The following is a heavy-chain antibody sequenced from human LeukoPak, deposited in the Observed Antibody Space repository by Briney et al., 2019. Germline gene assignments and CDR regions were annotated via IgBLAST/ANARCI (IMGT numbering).Heavy chain of an antibody. CDR3: AKVPLIVVVPAAGEDY. Sequence: GGSLRLXCAASGFTFSDFGMNWVRQAPGKGLEWVSAISGSGGSTYYADSVKGRFTISRDNSKNTLYLQMNSLRAEDTAVYYCAKVPLIVVVPAAGEDYWGQGTLVTVSS. CDR2: ISGSGGST. V-gene: IGHV3-23*01. CDR1: GFTFSDFG. D-gene: IGHD2-2*01. J-gene: IGHJ4*02.